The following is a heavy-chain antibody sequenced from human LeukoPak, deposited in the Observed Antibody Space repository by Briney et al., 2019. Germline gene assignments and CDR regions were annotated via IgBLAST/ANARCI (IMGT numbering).Heavy chain of an antibody. CDR2: IIPIFGTA. V-gene: IGHV1-69*01. Sequence: SVKVSCKASGGTFSSYAISWVRQAPGQGLEWMGGIIPIFGTANYAQKFQGRVTITADESTSTAYMELSSLRSEDTPVYYCARVAGTHPWFDPWGQGTLVTVSS. CDR1: GGTFSSYA. D-gene: IGHD1-7*01. J-gene: IGHJ5*02. CDR3: ARVAGTHPWFDP.